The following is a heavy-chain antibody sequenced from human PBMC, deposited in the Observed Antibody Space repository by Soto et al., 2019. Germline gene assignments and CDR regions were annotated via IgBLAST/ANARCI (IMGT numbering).Heavy chain of an antibody. Sequence: EVQLVESGGGLVQPGGSLRLSCAASGFTFSSYWMHWVRQAPGKGLLWVSRINSDGSSTYYADSVKGRFTISRDNAKNTLYLQINSLRAEDTAVYYCASHVAGNRDYWGQGTLVTVSS. D-gene: IGHD2-15*01. J-gene: IGHJ4*02. V-gene: IGHV3-74*01. CDR1: GFTFSSYW. CDR3: ASHVAGNRDY. CDR2: INSDGSST.